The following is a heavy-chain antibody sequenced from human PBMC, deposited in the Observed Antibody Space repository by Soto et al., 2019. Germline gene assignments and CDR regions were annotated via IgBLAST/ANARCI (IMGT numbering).Heavy chain of an antibody. CDR2: IYYTEST. CDR3: ARDRGSNWGLNDACDI. Sequence: QVQLQESGPGLVKPSETLSLTCTVSGGSISPYYWNWIRQPPGKGLEWIGYIYYTESTNYSPSLKSRVTMAVDTSKNQDSLKLKSVTAADTAVYYCARDRGSNWGLNDACDIGGQGTVVTVSA. V-gene: IGHV4-59*01. CDR1: GGSISPYY. J-gene: IGHJ3*02. D-gene: IGHD7-27*01.